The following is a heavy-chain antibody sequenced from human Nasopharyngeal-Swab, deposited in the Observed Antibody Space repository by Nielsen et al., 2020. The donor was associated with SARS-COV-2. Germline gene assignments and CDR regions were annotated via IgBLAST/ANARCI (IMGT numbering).Heavy chain of an antibody. CDR3: ARDWRRVRMGSVDYGMDV. V-gene: IGHV3-33*01. D-gene: IGHD2-15*01. CDR2: IWYDGSNK. Sequence: SCAASGFTFSSYGMHWVRQAPGKGLEWVAVIWYDGSNKYYADSVKGRFTISRDNSKNTLYLQMNSLRAEDTAVYYCARDWRRVRMGSVDYGMDVWGQGTTVTVSS. CDR1: GFTFSSYG. J-gene: IGHJ6*02.